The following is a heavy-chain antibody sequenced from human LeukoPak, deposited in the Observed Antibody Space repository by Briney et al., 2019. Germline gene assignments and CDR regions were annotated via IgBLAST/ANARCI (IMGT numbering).Heavy chain of an antibody. D-gene: IGHD5-18*01. CDR2: TYSGGTT. CDR1: GFTVSSSY. CDR3: ARGRGYSHSNWVDP. J-gene: IGHJ5*02. Sequence: GGSLRLSCAASGFTVSSSYMIWVRQAPGKGLEWVSVTYSGGTTYYADSVKGRFTISRDNSKNTLYLQMNSLRAEDTAVYYCARGRGYSHSNWVDPWGQGTMVTVSA. V-gene: IGHV3-53*01.